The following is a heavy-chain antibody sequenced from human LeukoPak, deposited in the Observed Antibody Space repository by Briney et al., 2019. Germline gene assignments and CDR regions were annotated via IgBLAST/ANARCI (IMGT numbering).Heavy chain of an antibody. CDR2: IKQDGSEK. Sequence: GGSLRLSCAASGFTFSSYWMSWVRQAPGKGLEWVANIKQDGSEKYYVGSVKGRFTISRDNAKNSLYLQMNSLRAEDTAVYYCARDTNYYDSSGYYYYYGMDVWGQGTTVTVSS. CDR3: ARDTNYYDSSGYYYYYGMDV. V-gene: IGHV3-7*01. J-gene: IGHJ6*02. D-gene: IGHD3-22*01. CDR1: GFTFSSYW.